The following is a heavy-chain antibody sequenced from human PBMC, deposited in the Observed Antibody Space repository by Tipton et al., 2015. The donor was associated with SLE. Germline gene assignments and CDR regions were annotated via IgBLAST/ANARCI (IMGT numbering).Heavy chain of an antibody. CDR1: GFTFSSYW. Sequence: SLRLSCAASGFTFSSYWMHWVRQAPGKGLEWVANIKQDGSEKYYVDSVKGRFTISRDNAKNTLYLQMNSLRAEDTAVYYCASDGDFWIFDAFDIWGQGTMVTVSS. J-gene: IGHJ3*02. CDR2: IKQDGSEK. D-gene: IGHD3-3*01. CDR3: ASDGDFWIFDAFDI. V-gene: IGHV3-7*01.